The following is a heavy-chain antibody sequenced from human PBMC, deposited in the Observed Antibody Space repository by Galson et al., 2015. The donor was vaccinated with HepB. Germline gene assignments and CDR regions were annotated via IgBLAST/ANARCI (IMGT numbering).Heavy chain of an antibody. J-gene: IGHJ6*03. CDR3: ARRPSITGWYFYYMDV. D-gene: IGHD3-10*01. V-gene: IGHV3-21*01. Sequence: SLRLSCAASGFTFSSHSMYWVRQAPGKGLEWVSFISSSSSYIYYADSVKGRFTISRDNAKRSLYLQMNSLRAEDTAVYYCARRPSITGWYFYYMDVWGKGTTVPVSS. CDR2: ISSSSSYI. CDR1: GFTFSSHS.